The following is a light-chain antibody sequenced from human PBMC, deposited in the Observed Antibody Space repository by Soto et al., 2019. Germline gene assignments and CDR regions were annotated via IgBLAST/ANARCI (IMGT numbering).Light chain of an antibody. CDR3: QQYGGSPLVT. V-gene: IGKV3-20*01. Sequence: EIVLTQSPGTLSLSPGERATLSCRTSHSVSSSYLAWYQQKPGQAPRLLIYGASSRATGIPDRFSGSRSGTDFTLTISRPEPEDFAVYYCQQYGGSPLVTFGPGTKVDIK. CDR1: HSVSSSY. CDR2: GAS. J-gene: IGKJ3*01.